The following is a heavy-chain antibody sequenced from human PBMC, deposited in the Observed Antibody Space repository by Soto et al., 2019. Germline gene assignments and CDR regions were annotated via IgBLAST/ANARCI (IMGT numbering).Heavy chain of an antibody. CDR1: GFTFSNYD. D-gene: IGHD1-1*01. J-gene: IGHJ3*02. V-gene: IGHV3-13*01. Sequence: LRLSCAASGFTFSNYDMHWVRQATGKGLEWVSAIEIAGKTFYPGSVEGRFTISRDNGKNSLYLQMSSLTVGDTAVYYCAREGERGSGDATDALDIWGQGTLVTVSS. CDR3: AREGERGSGDATDALDI. CDR2: IEIAGKT.